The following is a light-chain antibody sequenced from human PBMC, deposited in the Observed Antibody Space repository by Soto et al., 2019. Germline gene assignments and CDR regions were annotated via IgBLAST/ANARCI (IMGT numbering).Light chain of an antibody. CDR3: QHHNSYSQT. V-gene: IGKV1-5*01. CDR1: QSIRHY. J-gene: IGKJ1*01. CDR2: GAS. Sequence: DIQMTQSPPTLSASVGDRVTITCRASQSIRHYLAWYQQMPGKAPKLLIYGASTMQSGDPSRISGSGSGTEFTLTISSLQPDDFGTYFCQHHNSYSQTFGQGTKV.